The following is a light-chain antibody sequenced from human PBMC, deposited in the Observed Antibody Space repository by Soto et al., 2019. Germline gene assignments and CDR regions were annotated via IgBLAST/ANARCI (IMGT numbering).Light chain of an antibody. Sequence: DIVMTQSPDSLAVSLGERATFNCKSSQSILDRYKNKYYLAWYQQKSGQPPKLLIYWSSLRESGVPDRFTGSESEPDFTLTISSLQAEDVAVYYYQQYFTSPWTFGQGPKVDI. CDR3: QQYFTSPWT. CDR1: QSILDRYKNKYY. V-gene: IGKV4-1*01. J-gene: IGKJ1*01. CDR2: WSS.